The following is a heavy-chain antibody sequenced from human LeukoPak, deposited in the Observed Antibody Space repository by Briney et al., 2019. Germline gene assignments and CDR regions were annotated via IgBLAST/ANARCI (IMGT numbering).Heavy chain of an antibody. CDR1: GGSISSSSYY. D-gene: IGHD1-1*01. CDR3: ARQRHWNPLAVDI. V-gene: IGHV4-39*01. CDR2: IYYSGST. Sequence: SETLSLTCTVSGGSISSSSYYWGWIRQPPGKGLEWFGSIYYSGSTYYNPSLKSRVTISVDTSKTQFSLKLSAVTAADTAVYYCARQRHWNPLAVDIWGNETTVTVSS. J-gene: IGHJ6*04.